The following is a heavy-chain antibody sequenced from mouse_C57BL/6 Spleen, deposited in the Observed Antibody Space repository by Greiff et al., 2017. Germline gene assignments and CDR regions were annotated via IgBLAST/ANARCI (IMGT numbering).Heavy chain of an antibody. CDR3: ARGPFTTVVADYFDY. J-gene: IGHJ2*01. Sequence: QVTLKESGPGILQSSQTLSLTCSFSGFSLSTSGMGVSWIRQPSGKGLEWLAHIYWDDDKRYNPSLKSRLTISKDTSRNQVFLKITSVDTADTATYYCARGPFTTVVADYFDYWGQGTTLTVSS. CDR1: GFSLSTSGMG. V-gene: IGHV8-12*01. CDR2: IYWDDDK. D-gene: IGHD1-1*01.